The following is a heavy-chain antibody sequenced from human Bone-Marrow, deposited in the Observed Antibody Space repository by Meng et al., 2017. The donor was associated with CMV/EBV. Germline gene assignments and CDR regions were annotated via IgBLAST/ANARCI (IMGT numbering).Heavy chain of an antibody. Sequence: ESLKISCAASGFTFSSYSMNWVRQAPGKGLEWVSYISSSSSNIYHADSVKGRFTISRDNAKNSLYLQMHSLRAEDTAVYYCARSDLSISDLDYWGQGTLVTVSS. V-gene: IGHV3-48*04. J-gene: IGHJ4*02. D-gene: IGHD6-6*01. CDR2: ISSSSSNI. CDR3: ARSDLSISDLDY. CDR1: GFTFSSYS.